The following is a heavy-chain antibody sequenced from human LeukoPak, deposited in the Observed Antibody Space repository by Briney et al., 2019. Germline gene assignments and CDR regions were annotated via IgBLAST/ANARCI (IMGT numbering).Heavy chain of an antibody. Sequence: PGGSLRLSCAASGFTFSSYSMNWVRQAPGKGLERVSYISSSSSTIYYADSVKGRFTISRDNAKNSLYLQMNSLRAEDTAVYYCAREHVDTAMVTRGFDYWGQGTLVTVSS. D-gene: IGHD5-18*01. CDR2: ISSSSSTI. CDR3: AREHVDTAMVTRGFDY. CDR1: GFTFSSYS. J-gene: IGHJ4*02. V-gene: IGHV3-48*01.